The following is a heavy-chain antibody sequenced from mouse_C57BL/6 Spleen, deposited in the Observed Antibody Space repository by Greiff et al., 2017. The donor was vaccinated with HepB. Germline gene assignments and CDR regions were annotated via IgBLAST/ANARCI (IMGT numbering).Heavy chain of an antibody. CDR1: GFNIKDYY. J-gene: IGHJ4*01. Sequence: EVQLQQSGAELVKPGASVKLSCTASGFNIKDYYMHWVKQRTEQGLEWIGRIDPEDGETKYAPKFQGKATITADTSSNTAYLRLSSLTSEDTAVYYCASSGGNFLYAMDYWGQGTSVTVSS. CDR3: ASSGGNFLYAMDY. CDR2: IDPEDGET. V-gene: IGHV14-2*01. D-gene: IGHD2-1*01.